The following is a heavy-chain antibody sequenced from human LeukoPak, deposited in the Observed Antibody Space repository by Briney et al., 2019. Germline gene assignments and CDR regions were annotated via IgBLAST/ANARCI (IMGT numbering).Heavy chain of an antibody. V-gene: IGHV1-46*01. CDR3: ARGGPPGYYYDYYMDV. Sequence: EASVKVSCKASGYTFTSYYMHWVRQAPGQGLEWMGIINPSGGSTSYAQKFQGRVTMTRDMSTSTAYMELRSLRSDDTAVYFCARGGPPGYYYDYYMDVWGKGTTVTISS. CDR1: GYTFTSYY. CDR2: INPSGGST. J-gene: IGHJ6*03.